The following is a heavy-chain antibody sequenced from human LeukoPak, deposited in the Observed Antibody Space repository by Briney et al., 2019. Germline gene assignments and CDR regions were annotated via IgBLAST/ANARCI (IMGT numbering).Heavy chain of an antibody. CDR2: IYYSGST. J-gene: IGHJ4*02. Sequence: SQTLSLTCTVSGGSISSGGYYWSWIRQHPGKGLEWIGYIYYSGSTYYNPSLKSRVTVSVDTSKNQFSLKLSSVTAADTAVYYCARGGDYYDSSGYFCWGQGTLVTVSS. CDR3: ARGGDYYDSSGYFC. D-gene: IGHD3-22*01. CDR1: GGSISSGGYY. V-gene: IGHV4-31*03.